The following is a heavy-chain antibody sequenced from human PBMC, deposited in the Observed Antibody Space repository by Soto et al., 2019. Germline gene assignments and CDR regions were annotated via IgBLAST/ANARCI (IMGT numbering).Heavy chain of an antibody. J-gene: IGHJ3*02. CDR2: ISSSSSYI. Sequence: EVQLVESGGGLVKPGGSLRLSCAASGFTFSSYSMNWVRQAPGKGLEWVSSISSSSSYIYYADSVKGRFTISRENANNSLYLQMNSLRAEDTAVYYCARDSMPGDYGDYHDAIDIWGQGTMVTVSS. CDR1: GFTFSSYS. V-gene: IGHV3-21*01. CDR3: ARDSMPGDYGDYHDAIDI. D-gene: IGHD4-17*01.